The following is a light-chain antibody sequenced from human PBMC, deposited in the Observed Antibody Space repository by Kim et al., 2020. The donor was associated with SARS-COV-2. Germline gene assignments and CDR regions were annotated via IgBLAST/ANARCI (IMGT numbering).Light chain of an antibody. CDR2: DAS. Sequence: LSQGERATRSCRARQGVSTFVAGYQQKPGQAPRLLIHDASNRANGIPARFSGSGSGTDFTLTISSLEPGDFAVYYCQQRISWPFTFGPGTKVDIK. CDR3: QQRISWPFT. V-gene: IGKV3-11*01. CDR1: QGVSTF. J-gene: IGKJ3*01.